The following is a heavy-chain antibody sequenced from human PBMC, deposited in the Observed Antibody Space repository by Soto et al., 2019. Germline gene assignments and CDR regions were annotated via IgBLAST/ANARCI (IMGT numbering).Heavy chain of an antibody. D-gene: IGHD2-2*01. J-gene: IGHJ5*02. CDR3: VRGGFLSHDHVIIAPATLGFDP. Sequence: ASVKVSCKASGYTFTTYDINWVRQAPGQGLEWMGWMNPNRTNTGYAEKFQGRVTMTRDTSISTAYMELSSLRSDDTAVYYCVRGGFLSHDHVIIAPATLGFDPWGQGTLVTVSS. V-gene: IGHV1-8*01. CDR1: GYTFTTYD. CDR2: MNPNRTNT.